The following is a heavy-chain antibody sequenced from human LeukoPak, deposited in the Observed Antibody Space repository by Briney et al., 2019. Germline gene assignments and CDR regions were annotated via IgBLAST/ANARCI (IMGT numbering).Heavy chain of an antibody. V-gene: IGHV1-8*01. CDR3: ARASVGAKIRYSFDY. CDR2: MNPNSGNT. Sequence: GASVKVSCKVSGYTLTELSMHWVRQATGQGLEWMGWMNPNSGNTGYAQKFQGRVTMTRNTSISTAYMELSSLRSEDTAVYYCARASVGAKIRYSFDYWGQGTLVTVSS. J-gene: IGHJ4*02. CDR1: GYTLTELS. D-gene: IGHD1-26*01.